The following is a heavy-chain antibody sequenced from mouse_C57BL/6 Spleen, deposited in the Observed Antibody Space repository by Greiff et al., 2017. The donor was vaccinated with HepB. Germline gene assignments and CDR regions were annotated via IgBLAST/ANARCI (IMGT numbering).Heavy chain of an antibody. CDR1: GFNIKNTY. Sequence: EVKLVESVAELVRPGASVKLSCTASGFNIKNTYMHWVKQRPEQGLEWIGRIDPANGNTKYAPKFQGKATITADTSSNTAYLQLSSLTSEDTAIYYCASPIYYYGSSYGNYAMDYWGQGTSVTVSS. CDR2: IDPANGNT. V-gene: IGHV14-3*01. D-gene: IGHD1-1*01. J-gene: IGHJ4*01. CDR3: ASPIYYYGSSYGNYAMDY.